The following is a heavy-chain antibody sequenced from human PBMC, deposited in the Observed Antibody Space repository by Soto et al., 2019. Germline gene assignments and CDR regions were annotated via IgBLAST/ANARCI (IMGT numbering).Heavy chain of an antibody. J-gene: IGHJ4*02. CDR2: IYYSGST. V-gene: IGHV4-39*01. CDR3: ARAGDYVQEFDY. D-gene: IGHD4-17*01. Sequence: QLQLQESGPGLVKPSETLSLTCTVSGGSISSSSYYWGWIRQPPGKGLEWIGSIYYSGSTYYNPSLKSRVTISVDTSKNQFSLKLSSVTAADTAVYYCARAGDYVQEFDYWGQGTLVTVSS. CDR1: GGSISSSSYY.